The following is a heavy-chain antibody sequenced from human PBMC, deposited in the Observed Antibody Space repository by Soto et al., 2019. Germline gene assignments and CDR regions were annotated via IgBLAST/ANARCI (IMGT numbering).Heavy chain of an antibody. CDR1: GGSISSGDYY. Sequence: SETLSLTCTVSGGSISSGDYYWSWIRQPPGKGLEWIGYIYYSGSTYYNPSLKSRVTISVDTSKNQFSLKLSSVTAADTAVYYCARDLGYCSGGRCYRRGDWFDPWGQGNLVTVSS. CDR2: IYYSGST. J-gene: IGHJ5*02. D-gene: IGHD2-15*01. CDR3: ARDLGYCSGGRCYRRGDWFDP. V-gene: IGHV4-30-4*01.